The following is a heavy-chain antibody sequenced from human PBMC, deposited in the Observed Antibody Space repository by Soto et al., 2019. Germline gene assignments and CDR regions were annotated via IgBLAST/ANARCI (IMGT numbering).Heavy chain of an antibody. CDR3: ARDPVVVAATSYYYYGMDV. V-gene: IGHV3-33*01. CDR2: IWYDGSNK. Sequence: GGSLRLSCAASGFTFSSYGMHWVRQAPGKGLEWVAVIWYDGSNKYYADSVKGRFTISRDNSKNTLYLQMNSLRAEDTAVYYCARDPVVVAATSYYYYGMDVWGQGTTVTAP. J-gene: IGHJ6*02. CDR1: GFTFSSYG. D-gene: IGHD2-15*01.